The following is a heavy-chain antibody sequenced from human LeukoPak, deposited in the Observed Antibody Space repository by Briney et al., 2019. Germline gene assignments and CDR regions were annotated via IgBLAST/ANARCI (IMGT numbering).Heavy chain of an antibody. Sequence: SETLSLTCTVSGGSTSGHYWSWIRQPPGKGLEWIGYIYYSGSTNYNPSLKSRVTISVDTSKMQFSLKLSPVTAADTAVYYCARTLGSGYDPYFDYWGQGTLVTVSS. J-gene: IGHJ4*02. V-gene: IGHV4-59*11. CDR1: GGSTSGHY. CDR2: IYYSGST. CDR3: ARTLGSGYDPYFDY. D-gene: IGHD5-12*01.